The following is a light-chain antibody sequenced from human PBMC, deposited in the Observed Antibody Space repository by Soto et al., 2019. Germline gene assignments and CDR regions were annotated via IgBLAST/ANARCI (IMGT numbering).Light chain of an antibody. V-gene: IGKV1-33*01. CDR1: QDISNF. CDR2: DVS. CDR3: QQYDKQPVT. Sequence: DVQMTQSPSSLSASVGDRVTITCQASQDISNFLNWYHQAPGKAPQLLIYDVSNLQPGVASRFSGPGSGTHFTSTISTLQPEDIGTFYCQQYDKQPVTFGGGTKVDIK. J-gene: IGKJ4*01.